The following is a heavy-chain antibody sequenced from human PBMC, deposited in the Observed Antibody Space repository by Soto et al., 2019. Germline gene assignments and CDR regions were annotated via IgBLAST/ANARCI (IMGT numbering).Heavy chain of an antibody. CDR3: AREYSNSPEAFDF. V-gene: IGHV4-61*01. J-gene: IGHJ4*02. CDR1: SGSVDSDSYY. D-gene: IGHD6-6*01. Sequence: PSETLSLTCTVSSGSVDSDSYYWTWIRQPPGKGLEWIGYIYNSGRTNYNPSLESRVNISIDTSRNQFSLKLTSVTAADTAVFYCAREYSNSPEAFDFWGQGTLVTVSS. CDR2: IYNSGRT.